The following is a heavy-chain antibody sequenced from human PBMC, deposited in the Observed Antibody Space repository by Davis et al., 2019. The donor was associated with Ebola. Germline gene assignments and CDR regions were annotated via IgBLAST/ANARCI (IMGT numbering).Heavy chain of an antibody. Sequence: GGSLRLSCAASGFTFSSYWMSWVRQAPGKGLEWVANIKQDGSETYYVDSVKGRFTISRDNAKNSLYLQMNSLRAEDTAVYYCARDEATVTTGWFDPWGQGTLVTVSS. V-gene: IGHV3-7*03. CDR2: IKQDGSET. D-gene: IGHD4-17*01. CDR3: ARDEATVTTGWFDP. CDR1: GFTFSSYW. J-gene: IGHJ5*02.